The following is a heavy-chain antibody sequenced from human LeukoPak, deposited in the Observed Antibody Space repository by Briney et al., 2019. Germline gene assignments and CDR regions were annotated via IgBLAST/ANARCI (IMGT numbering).Heavy chain of an antibody. J-gene: IGHJ4*02. CDR2: IYDSGST. V-gene: IGHV4-59*12. CDR1: GGSISNNY. Sequence: SETLSLTCTVSGGSISNNYWSWIRQPPGKGLEWIGYIYDSGSTNYNPSLKSRVTISVDTSKNQFSLKLSSVTAADTAVYYCARDCSSTSCFDYWGQGTLVTVSS. D-gene: IGHD2-2*01. CDR3: ARDCSSTSCFDY.